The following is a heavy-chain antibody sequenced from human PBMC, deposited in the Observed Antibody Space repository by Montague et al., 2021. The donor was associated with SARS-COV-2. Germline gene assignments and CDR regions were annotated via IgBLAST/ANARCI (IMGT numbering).Heavy chain of an antibody. D-gene: IGHD3-9*01. J-gene: IGHJ4*02. Sequence: TLSLTCTVSGGSISSGSYYWSWIRQPAGKGLEWIGSIYTSGSTNYNPSLKSRVTISVDTSKNQFSLKLSSVTAADTAVYYCARGVLRDFDWTSPFDYWGQGTLVTVSS. CDR1: GGSISSGSYY. CDR3: ARGVLRDFDWTSPFDY. V-gene: IGHV4-61*02. CDR2: IYTSGST.